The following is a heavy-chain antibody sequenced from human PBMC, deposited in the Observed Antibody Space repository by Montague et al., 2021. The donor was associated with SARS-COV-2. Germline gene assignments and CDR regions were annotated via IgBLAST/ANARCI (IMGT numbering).Heavy chain of an antibody. Sequence: SETLSLTCTVSGGSITGYYWSWLRRSPGKGLEWIAYIYDCGAVXXXPSXXXRVTISTDTSKNQLSLKANSVTAADTAVYYCVRDHPYGGPRGAYDIWGQGTVVTVSS. CDR3: VRDHPYGGPRGAYDI. CDR2: IYDCGAV. V-gene: IGHV4-59*01. CDR1: GGSITGYY. J-gene: IGHJ3*02. D-gene: IGHD4-23*01.